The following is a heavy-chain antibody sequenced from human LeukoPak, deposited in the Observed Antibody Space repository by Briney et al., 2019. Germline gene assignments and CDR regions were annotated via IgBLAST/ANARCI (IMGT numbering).Heavy chain of an antibody. J-gene: IGHJ4*02. CDR1: GFTFSSYG. D-gene: IGHD2-15*01. CDR3: AKSGGGSWYLTYFDY. Sequence: GRSLRLSCAASGFTFSSYGMHWVRQAPGKGLEWVAVISYDGSNKYYADSVKGRFTISRDNSKNTLYLQMNSLRAEDTAVYYCAKSGGGSWYLTYFDYWGQGTLVTVSS. V-gene: IGHV3-30*18. CDR2: ISYDGSNK.